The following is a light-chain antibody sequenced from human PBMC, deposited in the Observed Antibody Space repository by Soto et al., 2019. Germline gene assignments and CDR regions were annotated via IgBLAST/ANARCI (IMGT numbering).Light chain of an antibody. CDR3: SLYTTSATLV. CDR2: SVT. V-gene: IGLV2-14*01. CDR1: SSDVGGYNY. Sequence: QSALTQPASVSGSPGQSITISCAGTSSDVGGYNYVSWYQQHPGKVPKLMIYSVTNRPSGVSDRFSGSKSGNTASLTISGLQAEDEADYFCSLYTTSATLVFGGGTKLTVL. J-gene: IGLJ2*01.